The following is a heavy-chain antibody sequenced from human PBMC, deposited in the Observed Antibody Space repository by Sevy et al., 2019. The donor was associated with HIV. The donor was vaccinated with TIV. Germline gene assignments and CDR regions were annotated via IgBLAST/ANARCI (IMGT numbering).Heavy chain of an antibody. CDR1: GFTFSSYA. D-gene: IGHD2-2*01. CDR2: ISGSGGST. CDR3: ANVRTIVVVPAAIYFDY. Sequence: GGSLRLSCAASGFTFSSYAMSWVRQAPGKGLEWVSAISGSGGSTYYADSVKGRFTISRDNSKNTLYLQMNSLRAEDTAVYYCANVRTIVVVPAAIYFDYWGQGTLVTVSS. J-gene: IGHJ4*02. V-gene: IGHV3-23*01.